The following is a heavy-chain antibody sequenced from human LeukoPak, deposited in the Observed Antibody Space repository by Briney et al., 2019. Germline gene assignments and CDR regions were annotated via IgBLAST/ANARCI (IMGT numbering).Heavy chain of an antibody. CDR2: ISGSGGST. CDR1: GFTFSSYA. CDR3: AKDQYSSSWYGYSDY. V-gene: IGHV3-23*01. D-gene: IGHD6-13*01. Sequence: GGSLRLSCAASGFTFSSYAMSWVRQAPGKGLEWVSAISGSGGSTYYADSVKGRFTISRDNSKNTLYLQMNSLRAEDTAVYYCAKDQYSSSWYGYSDYWGQGTLVTVSS. J-gene: IGHJ4*02.